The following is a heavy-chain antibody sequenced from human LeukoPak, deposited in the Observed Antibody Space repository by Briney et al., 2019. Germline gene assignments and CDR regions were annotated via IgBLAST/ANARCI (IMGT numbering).Heavy chain of an antibody. V-gene: IGHV3-66*02. CDR3: AGWIQLWPDYFDY. CDR1: RFTVSSNY. J-gene: IGHJ4*02. Sequence: GSLRLSCAASRFTVSSNYMSWVRQAPGKGLEWVSVIYSGGSTYYADSVKGRFTISRDNSKNTLYLQMNSLRAEDTAVYYCAGWIQLWPDYFDYWGQGTLVTVSS. D-gene: IGHD5-18*01. CDR2: IYSGGST.